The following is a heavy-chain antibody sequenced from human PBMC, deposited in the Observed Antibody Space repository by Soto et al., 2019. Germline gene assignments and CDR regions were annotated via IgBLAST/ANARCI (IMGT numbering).Heavy chain of an antibody. Sequence: PGGSLRLSCAASGFTFNNYWMHWVRQAPGKGLVWVSRINSDGSSTSYADSVKGRFTISRDNAKNTLYLQMNSLRAEDTAVYYCAREFWHNGVCLDVWGQGTTVTVSS. J-gene: IGHJ6*02. V-gene: IGHV3-74*01. CDR1: GFTFNNYW. CDR3: AREFWHNGVCLDV. D-gene: IGHD2-8*01. CDR2: INSDGSST.